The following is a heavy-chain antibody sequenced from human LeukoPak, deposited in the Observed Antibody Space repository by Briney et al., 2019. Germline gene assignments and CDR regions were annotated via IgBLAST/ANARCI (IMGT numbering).Heavy chain of an antibody. Sequence: ASVKVSCKASGYTFRSYGLSWVRQAPGQGLEWMGWISAYNGETRYEQNFQGRVTLTTDTSTTTAYMELRSLRSDDTAVYYCARVGMWIGWSLELWGRGTLVTVSS. CDR3: ARVGMWIGWSLEL. V-gene: IGHV1-18*01. CDR2: ISAYNGET. J-gene: IGHJ2*01. CDR1: GYTFRSYG. D-gene: IGHD5-12*01.